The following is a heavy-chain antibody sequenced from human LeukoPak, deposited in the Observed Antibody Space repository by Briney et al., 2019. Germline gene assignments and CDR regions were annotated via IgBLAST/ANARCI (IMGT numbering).Heavy chain of an antibody. CDR3: ARVRTQQQLVDLYYYYGMDV. Sequence: SETLSLTCTVSGGSISSSSYFWGWIRQPPGKGLEWIGSIYYSGSTYYNPSLKSRITISVDTSKNQFSLKLSSVTAADTAVYYCARVRTQQQLVDLYYYYGMDVWGQGTTVTVSS. D-gene: IGHD6-13*01. CDR1: GGSISSSSYF. J-gene: IGHJ6*02. CDR2: IYYSGST. V-gene: IGHV4-39*07.